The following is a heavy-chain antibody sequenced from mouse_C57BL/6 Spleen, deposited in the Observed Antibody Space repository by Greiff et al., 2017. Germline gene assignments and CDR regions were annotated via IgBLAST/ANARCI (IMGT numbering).Heavy chain of an antibody. CDR2: ISSGSSTI. D-gene: IGHD2-3*01. V-gene: IGHV5-17*01. CDR3: AREGWLLRGAMDY. CDR1: GFTFSDYG. Sequence: EVQVVESGGGLVKPGGSLKLSCAASGFTFSDYGMHWVRQAPEKGLEWVAYISSGSSTIYYADTVKGRFTISRDNAKNTLFLQMTSLRSEDTAMYYCAREGWLLRGAMDYWGQGTSVTVSS. J-gene: IGHJ4*01.